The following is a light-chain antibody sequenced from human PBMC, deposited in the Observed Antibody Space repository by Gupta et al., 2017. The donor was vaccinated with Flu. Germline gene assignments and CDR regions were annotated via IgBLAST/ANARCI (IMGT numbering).Light chain of an antibody. V-gene: IGKV3-15*01. J-gene: IGKJ2*01. CDR2: GAS. Sequence: IVMTQSPATLSVSPGERVTLSCRASQSVTTKIAWYQQKPGQAPRLLIYGASNRATDSPARCSGSGDGTEGTLTINSRQSEDYEVYYCHQENDWPPMYTFGQGTKLEIK. CDR1: QSVTTK. CDR3: HQENDWPPMYT.